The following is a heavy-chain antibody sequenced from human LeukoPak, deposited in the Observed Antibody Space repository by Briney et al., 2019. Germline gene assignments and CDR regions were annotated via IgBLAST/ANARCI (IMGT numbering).Heavy chain of an antibody. V-gene: IGHV4-39*01. J-gene: IGHJ5*02. CDR3: ARGLGEHRTPTNWFDP. CDR1: GGSISSSSYY. D-gene: IGHD1-26*01. CDR2: IYYSGST. Sequence: PSETLSLTCTVSGGSISSSSYYWGWIRQPPGKGLEWIGSIYYSGSTYYNPSLKSRVTISVDTSKNQFSLKLSSVTAADTAVYYCARGLGEHRTPTNWFDPWGQGTLVTVSS.